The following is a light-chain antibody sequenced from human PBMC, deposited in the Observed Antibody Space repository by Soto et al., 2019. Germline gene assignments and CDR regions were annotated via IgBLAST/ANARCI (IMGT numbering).Light chain of an antibody. Sequence: QSVLTQSPSASASLGASVKLTCTLSSGHSNFAIAWHQQQPDRGPRYLMKVNTDGSHDKGDGIPDRFSGSTSGAERFLTISSHQSEDEADYYCQTWGTGTHVVFGGGTKLTVL. CDR3: QTWGTGTHVV. V-gene: IGLV4-69*01. J-gene: IGLJ2*01. CDR2: VNTDGSH. CDR1: SGHSNFA.